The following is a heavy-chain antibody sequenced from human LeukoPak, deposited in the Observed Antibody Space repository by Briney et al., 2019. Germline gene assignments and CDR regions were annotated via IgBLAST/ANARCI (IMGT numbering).Heavy chain of an antibody. Sequence: SVKVSCKASGGTFSSYAISWVRQAPGQGLEWMGGIIPIFGTANYAQKFQGRVTITTDESTSTAYMELSSLRSEDTAVYYCARGDTAMAKGGYYFDYGGQGTLVTVSS. J-gene: IGHJ4*02. CDR3: ARGDTAMAKGGYYFDY. CDR1: GGTFSSYA. V-gene: IGHV1-69*05. D-gene: IGHD5-18*01. CDR2: IIPIFGTA.